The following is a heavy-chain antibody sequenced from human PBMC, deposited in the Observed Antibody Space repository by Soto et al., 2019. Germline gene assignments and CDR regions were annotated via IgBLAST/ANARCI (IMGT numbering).Heavy chain of an antibody. V-gene: IGHV3-23*01. CDR2: VSGGGGDT. J-gene: IGHJ5*02. Sequence: EVQLLESGGGLVQPGGSLRLSCAASGFTFNNFAMSWVRQSPGKGLEWVSAVSGGGGDTYYADSVKGRFTISRDNFKNTLDLQMNSLRADDTAIYFCARCTVDTIVSSGWCNWFGTWGQGALVTVSS. D-gene: IGHD6-19*01. CDR3: ARCTVDTIVSSGWCNWFGT. CDR1: GFTFNNFA.